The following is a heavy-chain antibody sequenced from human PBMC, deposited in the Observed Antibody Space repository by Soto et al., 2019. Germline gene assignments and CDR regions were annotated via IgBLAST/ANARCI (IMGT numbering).Heavy chain of an antibody. Sequence: GGSLRLSCAASGFTFSSYGMHWVRQAPGKGLEWVAVISYDGSNKYYADSVKGRFTISRDNSKNTVYLQMNSLRAEDTAVYYCARANYYDSSGYYRPAPVDYWGQGTLVTVSS. CDR3: ARANYYDSSGYYRPAPVDY. CDR1: GFTFSSYG. CDR2: ISYDGSNK. J-gene: IGHJ4*02. D-gene: IGHD3-22*01. V-gene: IGHV3-30*03.